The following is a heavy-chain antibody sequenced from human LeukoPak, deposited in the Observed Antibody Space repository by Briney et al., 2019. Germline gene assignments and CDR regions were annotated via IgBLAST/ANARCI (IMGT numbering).Heavy chain of an antibody. D-gene: IGHD6-13*01. J-gene: IGHJ5*02. V-gene: IGHV3-48*03. CDR2: LTTSGSTK. CDR1: GFTFSNYE. Sequence: PGGSLRLSCATSGFTFSNYEMNWVRQAPGKGLEWISYLTTSGSTKYYADSVKGRFTISRDNSKNTLYLQMNSLRAEDTAVYYCAREAPIAAALNVGWFDPWGQGTLVTVSS. CDR3: AREAPIAAALNVGWFDP.